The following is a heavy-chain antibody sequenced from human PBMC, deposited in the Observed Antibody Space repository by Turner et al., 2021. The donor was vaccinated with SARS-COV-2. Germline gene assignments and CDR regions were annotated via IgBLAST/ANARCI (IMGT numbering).Heavy chain of an antibody. D-gene: IGHD1-26*01. CDR1: GSSISSRSYY. V-gene: IGHV4-39*01. CDR2: IYNSGST. J-gene: IGHJ6*02. Sequence: QLQLQDSGPGLVKLSDTLSLACTSSGSSISSRSYYWCWIRQPTGKGLEGLGSIYNSGSTHYNPSLKSRVTISVDTSKNQFSLKLSSVTAADTAVYYCAGEVVVLTTTHYGMDVWGQGTTVTVSS. CDR3: AGEVVVLTTTHYGMDV.